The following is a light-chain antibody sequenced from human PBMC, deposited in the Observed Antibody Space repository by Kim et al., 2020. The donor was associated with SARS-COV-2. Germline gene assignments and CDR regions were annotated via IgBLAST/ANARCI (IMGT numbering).Light chain of an antibody. V-gene: IGKV1-5*03. CDR3: QQYGT. J-gene: IGKJ1*01. Sequence: DIQMTQSPSTLSASVGDRVTITCRASQSISSWLAWYQQKPGKAPKLLIYKASSLESGVPSRFSGSGSGTEFTLTISSLQPDDSATYYCQQYGTFGQGTKVDIK. CDR2: KAS. CDR1: QSISSW.